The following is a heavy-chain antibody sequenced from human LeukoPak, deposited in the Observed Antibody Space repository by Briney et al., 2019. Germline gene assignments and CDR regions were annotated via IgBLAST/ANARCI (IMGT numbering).Heavy chain of an antibody. V-gene: IGHV4-34*01. CDR2: IYYSGST. CDR3: ARVDGSGSFDAFDI. Sequence: PSETLSLTCAVYGVSLSGYYWSWIRQPPGKGLEWIGSIYYSGSTYYNPSLKSRVTISVDTSKNQFSLKLSSVTAADTAVYYCARVDGSGSFDAFDIWGQGTMVTVSS. J-gene: IGHJ3*02. CDR1: GVSLSGYY. D-gene: IGHD3-10*01.